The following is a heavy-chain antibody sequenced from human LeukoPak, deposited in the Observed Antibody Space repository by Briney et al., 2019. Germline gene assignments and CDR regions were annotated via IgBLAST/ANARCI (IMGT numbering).Heavy chain of an antibody. CDR2: ISSSGRTI. Sequence: GGSLRLSCAASGFTFSSYEMNWVRQAPGKGVEWVSYISSSGRTIYYADSVKGGFTISRDNAKNSLYLQMNSLRAEDTAVYYCAREQWLVKSYYYGMDVWGQGATVTVSS. J-gene: IGHJ6*02. CDR1: GFTFSSYE. V-gene: IGHV3-48*03. CDR3: AREQWLVKSYYYGMDV. D-gene: IGHD6-19*01.